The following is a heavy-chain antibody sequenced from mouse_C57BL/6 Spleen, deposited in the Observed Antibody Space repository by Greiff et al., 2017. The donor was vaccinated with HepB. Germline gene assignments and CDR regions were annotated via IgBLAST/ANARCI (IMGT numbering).Heavy chain of an antibody. J-gene: IGHJ3*01. Sequence: VKLVESGAELVRPGASVTLSCKASGYTFTDYEMHWVKQTPVHGLEWIGAIDPETGGTAYNQKFKGKAILTADKSSSTAYMELRSLTSEDSAVYYCTRGRAWFADWGQGTLVTVSA. V-gene: IGHV1-15*01. CDR2: IDPETGGT. CDR1: GYTFTDYE. CDR3: TRGRAWFAD.